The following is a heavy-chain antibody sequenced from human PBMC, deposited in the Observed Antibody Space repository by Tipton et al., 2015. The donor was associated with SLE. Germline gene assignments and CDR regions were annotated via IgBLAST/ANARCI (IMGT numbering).Heavy chain of an antibody. V-gene: IGHV4-39*07. D-gene: IGHD2-21*01. J-gene: IGHJ2*01. CDR1: GGSINIRNYY. Sequence: TLSLTCIVSGGSINIRNYYWGWIRQPPGKGLEWIASIYYTGSTYYNLSLRSRVTISVDTSRNQFSLKLSSVTAADTAIYYCAKADGVVGGQVPYWYFDLWGRGTLVTVSS. CDR2: IYYTGST. CDR3: AKADGVVGGQVPYWYFDL.